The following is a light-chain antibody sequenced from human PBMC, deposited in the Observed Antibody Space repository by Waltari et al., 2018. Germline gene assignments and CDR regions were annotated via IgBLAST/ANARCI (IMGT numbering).Light chain of an antibody. CDR3: QHFCSYPLT. CDR2: DAS. V-gene: IGKV1-13*02. J-gene: IGKJ4*01. Sequence: AIQLTQSPSSLSASVGDRVIITCRASQGVNSAVAWYQQKPGKAPKLLIYDASDLQTGVPSRFSGSGSGTDFTLIISGLQPEDFATYYCQHFCSYPLTFGGGTRVEIK. CDR1: QGVNSA.